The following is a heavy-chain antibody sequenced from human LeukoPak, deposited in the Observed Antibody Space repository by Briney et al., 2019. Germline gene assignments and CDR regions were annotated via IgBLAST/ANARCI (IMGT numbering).Heavy chain of an antibody. D-gene: IGHD3-10*01. CDR1: GFXFSSYW. J-gene: IGHJ3*02. CDR3: ARDFMVRGVIIAADAFDI. CDR2: IKQDGSEK. Sequence: GGSLRLSCAASGFXFSSYWMSWVRQAPGKGLEWVANIKQDGSEKYYVDSVKGRFTISRDNAKNSLYLQMNSLRAEDTAVYYCARDFMVRGVIIAADAFDIWGQGTMVTVSS. V-gene: IGHV3-7*05.